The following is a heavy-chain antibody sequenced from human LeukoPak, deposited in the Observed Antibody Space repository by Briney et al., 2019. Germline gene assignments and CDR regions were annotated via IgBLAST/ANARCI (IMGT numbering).Heavy chain of an antibody. J-gene: IGHJ5*02. CDR2: IYYSGST. D-gene: IGHD3-10*01. CDR3: ARSRSGSYGWFDP. CDR1: GGSITNYY. V-gene: IGHV4-59*01. Sequence: PSETLSLTCTVSGGSITNYYWTWIRQPPGKGLEWIGFIYYSGSTSYTPSLKSRVSISVDTSKNQFSLKLNSVTAADTALYYCARSRSGSYGWFDPWGQGTLVSVSS.